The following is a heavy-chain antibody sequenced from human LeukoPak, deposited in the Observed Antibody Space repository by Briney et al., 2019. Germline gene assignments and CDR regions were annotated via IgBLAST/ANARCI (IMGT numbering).Heavy chain of an antibody. CDR3: AKHNGGGIVSYVAPGPPDYFDY. D-gene: IGHD2-21*01. J-gene: IGHJ4*02. CDR2: IYFSGSV. Sequence: ASETLSLTCTVSGDITHYWGWIRQPPGKGLEYIGSIYFSGSVYYSPSLRSRVTISLDTSKKQLSLRLNSVTAADTAVYYCAKHNGGGIVSYVAPGPPDYFDYWGPGTLVTVSS. V-gene: IGHV4-39*01. CDR1: GDITHY.